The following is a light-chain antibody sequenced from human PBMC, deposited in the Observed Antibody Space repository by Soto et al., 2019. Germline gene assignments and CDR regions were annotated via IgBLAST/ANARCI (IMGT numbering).Light chain of an antibody. CDR1: QPITND. CDR2: LAS. V-gene: IGKV1-17*01. CDR3: LRHNGYPPV. Sequence: DIQMTQSPSSLSASVGDTVTITCRASQPITNDCAWYQQKAGRAPKCLILLASRLHTGVPSRFSGGGSGTEFTLTISSLQAEDFATYYCLRHNGYPPVFGQGTKVEIK. J-gene: IGKJ2*01.